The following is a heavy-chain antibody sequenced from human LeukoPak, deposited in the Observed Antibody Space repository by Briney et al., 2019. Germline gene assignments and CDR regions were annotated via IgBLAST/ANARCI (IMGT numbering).Heavy chain of an antibody. J-gene: IGHJ5*02. Sequence: SGGSLRLSCAASGFTFSSYAMHWVRQAPGKGLEWVADLSYDGSNKYYADSVKGRFTISRDNSKNTLYLQMNSLRAEDTAVYYCARILYSSSWGTFDPWGQGTLVTVSA. CDR3: ARILYSSSWGTFDP. D-gene: IGHD6-13*01. CDR1: GFTFSSYA. CDR2: LSYDGSNK. V-gene: IGHV3-30-3*01.